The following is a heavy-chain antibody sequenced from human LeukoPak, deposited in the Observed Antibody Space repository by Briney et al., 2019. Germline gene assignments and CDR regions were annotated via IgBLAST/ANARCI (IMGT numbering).Heavy chain of an antibody. CDR3: ARDLIPTDYYDSSGYFDY. CDR1: GFTFSSYA. D-gene: IGHD3-22*01. V-gene: IGHV3-23*01. CDR2: ISGSGGST. Sequence: GGSLRLSCAASGFTFSSYAMSWVRQAPGKGLEWVSAISGSGGSTYYADSVKGRFTISRDNSKNSLYLQMNSLRAEDTAVYYCARDLIPTDYYDSSGYFDYWGQGTLVTVSS. J-gene: IGHJ4*02.